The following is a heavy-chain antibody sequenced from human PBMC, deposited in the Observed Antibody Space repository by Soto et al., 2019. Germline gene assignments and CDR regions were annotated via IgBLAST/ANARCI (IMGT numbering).Heavy chain of an antibody. CDR2: IYYSGST. D-gene: IGHD6-19*01. CDR1: GGSISSGDYY. Sequence: PSETLSLTCTVSGGSISSGDYYWSWIRQPPGKGLEWIGYIYYSGSTYYNPSLKSRVTISVDTSKNQFSLKLSSVTAADTAVYYCARARVAGTAYYYYYGMEGWGQGTTVIVAS. J-gene: IGHJ6*01. CDR3: ARARVAGTAYYYYYGMEG. V-gene: IGHV4-30-4*01.